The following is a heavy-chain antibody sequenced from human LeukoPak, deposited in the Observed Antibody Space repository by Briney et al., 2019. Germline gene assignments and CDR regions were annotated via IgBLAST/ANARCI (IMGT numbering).Heavy chain of an antibody. V-gene: IGHV4-34*01. Sequence: SDTLSLICAVYGGSLYGYHWSWLRQPPGKGLEWLGENNHSGSTSYNPYLKGRVTISVDTSKDQFSLKLSSVTAADTAVYYCARQIPRTVTRLKYYYMDVWGKGTTVTVSS. CDR2: NNHSGST. CDR3: ARQIPRTVTRLKYYYMDV. CDR1: GGSLYGYH. J-gene: IGHJ6*03. D-gene: IGHD4-11*01.